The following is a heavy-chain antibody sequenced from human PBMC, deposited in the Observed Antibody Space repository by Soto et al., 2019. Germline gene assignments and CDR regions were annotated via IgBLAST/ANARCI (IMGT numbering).Heavy chain of an antibody. J-gene: IGHJ4*02. CDR3: AKWHTYNYDSLAFSGFAC. Sequence: EVQVSESGGGLVQPGGSLRLSCTASGFTFSSSAMTWVRQAPGKGLEWVSAISGGDGSPSYADSVKGRFTISRDNSKNTLYLHMNRLSADDTAEYYCAKWHTYNYDSLAFSGFACWGQGTQVTVSS. V-gene: IGHV3-23*01. CDR1: GFTFSSSA. D-gene: IGHD3-16*01. CDR2: ISGGDGSP.